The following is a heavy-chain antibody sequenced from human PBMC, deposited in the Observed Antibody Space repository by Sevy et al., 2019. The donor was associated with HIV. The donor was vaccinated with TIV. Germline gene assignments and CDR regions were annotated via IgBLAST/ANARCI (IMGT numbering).Heavy chain of an antibody. CDR1: GFTFSNYW. J-gene: IGHJ6*02. V-gene: IGHV3-7*01. CDR3: ARHVGRGYDFWSGYPYYYYYGMDV. CDR2: IKPDGSEK. Sequence: GGSLRLSCVASGFTFSNYWMSWVRQAPGKGLEWVANIKPDGSEKYYVDSVKGRFTISRANAKNSLYLQMNSLRAEDTAVYYCARHVGRGYDFWSGYPYYYYYGMDVWGQGTTVTVSS. D-gene: IGHD3-3*01.